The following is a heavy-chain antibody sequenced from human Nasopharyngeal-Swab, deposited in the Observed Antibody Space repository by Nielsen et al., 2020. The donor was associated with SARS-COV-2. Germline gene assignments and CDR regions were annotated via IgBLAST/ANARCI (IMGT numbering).Heavy chain of an antibody. CDR1: GGSISSYY. CDR3: ARIYDSSV. J-gene: IGHJ4*02. D-gene: IGHD3-22*01. Sequence: GSLRLSCMVSGGSISSYYWSWIRQPPGKGLEWIGYIYYSGSTNYNPSLKSRVTISVDTSKNQFSLKLSSVTAADTAVYYCARIYDSSVWGQGTLVTVSS. V-gene: IGHV4-59*01. CDR2: IYYSGST.